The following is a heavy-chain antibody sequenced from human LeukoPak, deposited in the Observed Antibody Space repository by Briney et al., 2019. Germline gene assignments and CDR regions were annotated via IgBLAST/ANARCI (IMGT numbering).Heavy chain of an antibody. J-gene: IGHJ5*02. CDR1: GGSISGYS. CDR3: ARGHLGLSP. Sequence: SETLSLTCTVSGGSISGYSWTWIRQPPGQGLEWIGYFHNSRTTSYNPSLTGRVIISVDTAMDQISLKLNSVTAADTAVYYCARGHLGLSPWGQGTLAIVSS. V-gene: IGHV4-59*01. D-gene: IGHD3-10*01. CDR2: FHNSRTT.